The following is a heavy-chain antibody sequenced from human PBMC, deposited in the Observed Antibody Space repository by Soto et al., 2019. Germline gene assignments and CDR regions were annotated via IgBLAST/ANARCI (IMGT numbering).Heavy chain of an antibody. J-gene: IGHJ5*02. CDR2: IDPVDSYT. CDR1: GYSFTNYW. CDR3: ARLESIERKWFDP. V-gene: IGHV5-10-1*01. D-gene: IGHD1-1*01. Sequence: PXESLKISCKGSGYSFTNYWISWVRRMPGKGLEWMGNIDPVDSYTNYSPSFQGHVTFSVDTSISTAYLQWGSLKASDTAMYYCARLESIERKWFDPWGQGPLGTAS.